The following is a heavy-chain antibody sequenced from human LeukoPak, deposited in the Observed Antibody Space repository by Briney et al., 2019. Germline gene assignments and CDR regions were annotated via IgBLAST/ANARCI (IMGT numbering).Heavy chain of an antibody. J-gene: IGHJ5*02. D-gene: IGHD3-22*01. CDR3: ARFYYDSSAFDP. V-gene: IGHV1-3*04. CDR2: INTGNGNP. Sequence: GASVKVSCKASGYDFSSSAIHWVRQAPGQRLEWMGWINTGNGNPKYSQKFQGRVTITRDTSASTAYMELSSLRSEDTAVYYCARFYYDSSAFDPWGQGTLVTVSS. CDR1: GYDFSSSA.